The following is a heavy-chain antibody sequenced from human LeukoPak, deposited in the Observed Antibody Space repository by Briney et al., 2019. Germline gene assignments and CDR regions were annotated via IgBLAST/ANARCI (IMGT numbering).Heavy chain of an antibody. CDR1: GFTFSSYG. CDR3: AKERDCDSSGYSGRGYYFDY. CDR2: IWYDGSNK. Sequence: GGSLRLSCAASGFTFSSYGMHWVRQAPGKGLEWVAVIWYDGSNKYYADSVKGRFTISRDNSKNTLYLQMNSLRAEDTAVYYCAKERDCDSSGYSGRGYYFDYWGQGTLVTVSS. J-gene: IGHJ4*02. V-gene: IGHV3-33*06. D-gene: IGHD3-22*01.